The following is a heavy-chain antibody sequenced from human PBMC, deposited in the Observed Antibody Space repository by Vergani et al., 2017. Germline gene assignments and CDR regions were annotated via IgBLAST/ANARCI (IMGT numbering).Heavy chain of an antibody. CDR1: GYTVSNYY. CDR3: ARGDYGILTGYRY. CDR2: INPSGGHT. J-gene: IGHJ4*02. D-gene: IGHD3-9*01. Sequence: QVQVVQSGAEVKKSGASVKVSCKTSGYTVSNYYMHWVRQAPGQGLEWMGIINPSGGHTNYAQKFQGGVTMTRDTSTSTVYMELSSLRSEDTAIYYCARGDYGILTGYRYWGQGTLVTVSA. V-gene: IGHV1-46*03.